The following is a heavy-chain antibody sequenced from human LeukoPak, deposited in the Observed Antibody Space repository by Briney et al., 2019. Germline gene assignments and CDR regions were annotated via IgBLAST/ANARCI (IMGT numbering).Heavy chain of an antibody. CDR2: MNPNSGNT. CDR1: GYTFTIND. V-gene: IGHV1-8*01. CDR3: ARVTAAGTWAFDI. D-gene: IGHD6-13*01. J-gene: IGHJ3*02. Sequence: ASVKVSCKASGYTFTINDINWVRQATGQGLEWMGWMNPNSGNTGYAQKFQGRVTMTRNTSISTAYMELTNLRSEDTAVYYCARVTAAGTWAFDIWGQGTTVTVSA.